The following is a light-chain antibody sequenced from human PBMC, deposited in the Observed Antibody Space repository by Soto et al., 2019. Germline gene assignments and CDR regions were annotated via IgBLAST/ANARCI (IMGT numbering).Light chain of an antibody. J-gene: IGKJ1*01. V-gene: IGKV3-15*01. Sequence: EIVMTQSPATLSVSPGERATLSCRASQSVSSNLAWYQQKPGQAPRLLIYGASTRATGIPARFSGSGSGTEFTLTISGLQSEDFAVYYCQQYTTWPWTFGQGTKVDIK. CDR1: QSVSSN. CDR3: QQYTTWPWT. CDR2: GAS.